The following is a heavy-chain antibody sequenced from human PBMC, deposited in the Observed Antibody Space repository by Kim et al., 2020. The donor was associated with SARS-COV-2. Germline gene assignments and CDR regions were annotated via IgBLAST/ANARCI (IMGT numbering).Heavy chain of an antibody. CDR1: GFTFTGYA. Sequence: GGSLRLSCTASGFTFTGYAMSWVRQAPGKGLEWVSSIVGSDGATYYVDSVKGRFTISRDNSKNTLYLQMNSLRADDTAVYYCTKAGGGSRWCRGGQG. J-gene: IGHJ4*02. V-gene: IGHV3-23*01. CDR2: IVGSDGAT. D-gene: IGHD2-8*01. CDR3: TKAGGGSRWCR.